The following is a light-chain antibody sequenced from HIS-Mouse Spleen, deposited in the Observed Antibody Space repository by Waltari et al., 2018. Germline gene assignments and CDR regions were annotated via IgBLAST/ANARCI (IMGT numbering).Light chain of an antibody. Sequence: DIQMTQSPSSLSASVGHRVPITCRASQSISSYLNWYQQKPGKAPKLLIYAASSLQSGVPSRFSGSGSGTDFTLTISSLQPEDFATYYCQQSYSTPRTFGQGTKLEIK. V-gene: IGKV1-39*01. CDR3: QQSYSTPRT. J-gene: IGKJ2*01. CDR1: QSISSY. CDR2: AAS.